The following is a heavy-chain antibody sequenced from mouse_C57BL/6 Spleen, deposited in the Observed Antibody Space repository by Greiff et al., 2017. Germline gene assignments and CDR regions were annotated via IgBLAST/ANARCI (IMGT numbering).Heavy chain of an antibody. J-gene: IGHJ1*03. V-gene: IGHV1-64*01. D-gene: IGHD2-3*01. Sequence: QVQLQQPGAELVKPGASVQLSCKASGYTFTSYWMHWVKQRPGQGLAWIGMIHPSSGSTNSNEKFKSKATLTVDNSSSTAYMQLSSLPSEDAAVDDCARGHEGYPYWYFDVWGTGTTVTVSS. CDR2: IHPSSGST. CDR3: ARGHEGYPYWYFDV. CDR1: GYTFTSYW.